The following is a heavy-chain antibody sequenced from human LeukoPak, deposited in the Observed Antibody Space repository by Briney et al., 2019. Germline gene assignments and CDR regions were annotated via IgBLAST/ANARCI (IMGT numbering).Heavy chain of an antibody. CDR2: MRSVT. Sequence: PGGSLRLSCAASGFTFSNFAMSWGRQAPGKGLEWVSAMRSVTYYADSVKGRFTISRDDSKSTLFLQMNSLRAEDTAVYYCAKAFFSGSGGNHKHFDSWGQGTLVTVSS. J-gene: IGHJ4*02. CDR3: AKAFFSGSGGNHKHFDS. V-gene: IGHV3-23*01. CDR1: GFTFSNFA. D-gene: IGHD3-10*01.